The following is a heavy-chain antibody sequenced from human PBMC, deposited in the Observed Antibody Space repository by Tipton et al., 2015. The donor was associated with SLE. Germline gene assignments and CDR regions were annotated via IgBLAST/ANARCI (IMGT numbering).Heavy chain of an antibody. CDR1: GGSFSGYY. Sequence: TLSLTCAVYGGSFSGYYWSWIRQPPGKGLEWIGSIYYSWSTYYNPSLKSRVTISVDTSKNQFSLKLSSVTAADTAVYYCARSIAYCGGDCYSFDYWGQGTLVTVSS. J-gene: IGHJ4*02. CDR3: ARSIAYCGGDCYSFDY. CDR2: IYYSWST. V-gene: IGHV4-34*01. D-gene: IGHD2-21*02.